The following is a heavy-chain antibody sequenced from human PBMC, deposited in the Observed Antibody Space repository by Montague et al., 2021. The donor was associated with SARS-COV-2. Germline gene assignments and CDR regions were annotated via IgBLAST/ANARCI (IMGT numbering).Heavy chain of an antibody. Sequence: SETLSLSCTVYSGSFNTYYWSWIRQPPGKGLEWVGEINQIGSINYKPSLMSRVAISLDMSKNQFSLNLTSVTAADTSIYYCARGLPRLSETTMFLADAFDVWGQGTMVTVS. V-gene: IGHV4-34*01. CDR3: ARGLPRLSETTMFLADAFDV. CDR2: INQIGSI. D-gene: IGHD3-3*01. CDR1: SGSFNTYY. J-gene: IGHJ3*01.